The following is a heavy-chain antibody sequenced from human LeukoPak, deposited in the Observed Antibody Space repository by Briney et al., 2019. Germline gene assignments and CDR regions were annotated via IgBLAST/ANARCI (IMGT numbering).Heavy chain of an antibody. CDR3: AGGGYCSRASCFAPLFDF. CDR1: GGSISSSSYY. Sequence: SETLSLTCTVSGGSISSSSYYWGWIRQPPGKGLEWIGSIYYSGSTYYNPSLKIRVTISVDTSKSQFSLKLNSVTAADTAVYYCAGGGYCSRASCFAPLFDFWGQGALVTVSS. CDR2: IYYSGST. V-gene: IGHV4-39*07. D-gene: IGHD2-2*01. J-gene: IGHJ4*02.